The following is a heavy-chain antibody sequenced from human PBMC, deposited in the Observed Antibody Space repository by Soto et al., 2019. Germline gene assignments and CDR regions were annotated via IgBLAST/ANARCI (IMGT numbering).Heavy chain of an antibody. CDR2: ITGSGGYT. V-gene: IGHV3-21*01. D-gene: IGHD6-6*01. CDR1: GFSFSSYS. J-gene: IGHJ4*02. CDR3: ARGVMAAARSEVDY. Sequence: DVQVVESGGGLVKPGGSLRLYCAAYGFSFSSYSMNWVRQAPGKGLEWVSSITGSGGYTYYADSLKGRFTISRDNAKHSLFLQMNSLRAEDTAVYFCARGVMAAARSEVDYWAQGTLVTVSS.